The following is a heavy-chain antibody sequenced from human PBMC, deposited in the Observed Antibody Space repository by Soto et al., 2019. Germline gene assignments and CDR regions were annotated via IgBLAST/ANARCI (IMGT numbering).Heavy chain of an antibody. V-gene: IGHV4-39*01. CDR2: SYFTGNT. CDR3: ARHRTGYSSSWLDY. CDR1: GGSISSGTYS. Sequence: QLQLQESGPGLVKPSETLSLTCTVSGGSISSGTYSWGWIRQPPGKGLEWIGNSYFTGNTHYNPSVKSRVTMSVDTSKNQFSLSLTSLTAADTAVYYCARHRTGYSSSWLDYWGQGTLVTVSS. D-gene: IGHD6-13*01. J-gene: IGHJ4*02.